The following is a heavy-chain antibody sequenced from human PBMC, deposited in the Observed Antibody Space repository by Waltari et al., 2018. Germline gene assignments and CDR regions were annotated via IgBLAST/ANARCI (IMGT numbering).Heavy chain of an antibody. D-gene: IGHD3-10*01. J-gene: IGHJ4*02. CDR3: AGSRGGVTTIYFDY. V-gene: IGHV4-38-2*01. CDR2: IYHSGST. CDR1: GYSISSGYY. Sequence: QVQLQESGPGLVKPSETLSLTCAVSGYSISSGYYWGWIRQPPGKGLEWIGSIYHSGSTYYNPALKSRVTISVDTAKDQFALELSSVTAAGTGGDYCAGSRGGVTTIYFDYWGQGTLV.